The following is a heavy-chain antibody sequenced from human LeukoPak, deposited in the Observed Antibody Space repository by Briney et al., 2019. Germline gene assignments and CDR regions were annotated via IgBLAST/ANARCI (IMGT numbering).Heavy chain of an antibody. J-gene: IGHJ4*02. CDR3: AKSLSQWLLRGIDY. Sequence: GGSLRLSCAASGFTFDDYVMHWVRQAPGKGLEWVSGISWNSGSIDYADSVKGRFTISRDSAKNSLYLQMNSLRAEDTALYYCAKSLSQWLLRGIDYWGQGTLVTVSS. V-gene: IGHV3-9*01. D-gene: IGHD2-15*01. CDR2: ISWNSGSI. CDR1: GFTFDDYV.